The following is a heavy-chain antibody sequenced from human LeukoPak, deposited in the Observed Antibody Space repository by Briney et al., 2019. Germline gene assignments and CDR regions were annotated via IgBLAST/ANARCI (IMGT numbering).Heavy chain of an antibody. CDR2: ISWNSGSI. CDR3: ARHHSGYDNGAFDI. CDR1: GFTFDNYA. D-gene: IGHD5-12*01. V-gene: IGHV3-9*01. J-gene: IGHJ3*02. Sequence: PGGSLRLSCAASGFTFDNYAMHWVRQAPGKGLEWVSGISWNSGSIGYADSVKGRFTISRDNAKNSLYLQMNSLRAEDTAVYYCARHHSGYDNGAFDIWGQGTMVTVSS.